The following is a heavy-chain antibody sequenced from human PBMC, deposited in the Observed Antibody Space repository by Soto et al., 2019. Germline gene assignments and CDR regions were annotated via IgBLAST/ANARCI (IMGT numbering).Heavy chain of an antibody. D-gene: IGHD3-10*01. J-gene: IGHJ4*02. Sequence: QVQLLQSGAEVKKPGASVKVSCKASGYTFTTYPIHWVRQAPGQGLEWMGWINPGNGDRDYLQKFQGRVTITRDTSASTDYMELSSLTSEDTAVYYCARKDYDRSGIYYFDYWGQGTLVTVSS. V-gene: IGHV1-3*01. CDR1: GYTFTTYP. CDR2: INPGNGDR. CDR3: ARKDYDRSGIYYFDY.